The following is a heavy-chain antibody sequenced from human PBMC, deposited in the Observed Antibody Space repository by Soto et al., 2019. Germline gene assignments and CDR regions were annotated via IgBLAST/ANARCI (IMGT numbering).Heavy chain of an antibody. CDR3: ARAGSWHLGFDY. CDR1: GLSFSGYY. CDR2: INHSGST. D-gene: IGHD6-13*01. V-gene: IGHV4-34*01. J-gene: IGHJ4*02. Sequence: SETLSLTCAVYGLSFSGYYWSWIRQPPGKGLEWIGEINHSGSTNYNPSLKSRVTISVDTSKNQFSLKLSSVTAADTAVYYCARAGSWHLGFDYWGQGALVTV.